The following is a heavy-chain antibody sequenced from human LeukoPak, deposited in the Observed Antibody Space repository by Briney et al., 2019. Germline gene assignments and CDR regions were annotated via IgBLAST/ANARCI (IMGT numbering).Heavy chain of an antibody. J-gene: IGHJ4*02. D-gene: IGHD4-17*01. CDR1: GFTFSNYA. V-gene: IGHV3-30*18. Sequence: GGSLRLSCAASGFTFSNYAMSWVRQAPGKGLEWVAVISYDGTIKYYADSVKGRFTISRDNSKNTLYLQMNSLRAEDTAVYYCAKSPADYGDDLFDCWGQGTLVTVSS. CDR3: AKSPADYGDDLFDC. CDR2: ISYDGTIK.